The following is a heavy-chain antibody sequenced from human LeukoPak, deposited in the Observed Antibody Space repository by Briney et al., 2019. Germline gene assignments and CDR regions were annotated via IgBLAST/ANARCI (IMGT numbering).Heavy chain of an antibody. V-gene: IGHV6-1*01. CDR2: TYYRSKWNN. J-gene: IGHJ3*01. D-gene: IGHD6-25*01. CDR1: GDSVSSNSVA. Sequence: SQTLSLTCAISGDSVSSNSVAWNWIRQSPSRGLEWLGRTYYRSKWNNEYAESVRSRITINPDTSKNQFSLQLDSVTPEDTAVYYCARGRASAFDVWGQGTMVTVSS. CDR3: ARGRASAFDV.